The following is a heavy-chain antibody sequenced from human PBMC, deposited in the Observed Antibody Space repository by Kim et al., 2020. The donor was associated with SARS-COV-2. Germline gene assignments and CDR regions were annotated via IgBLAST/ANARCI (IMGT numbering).Heavy chain of an antibody. Sequence: GGSLRLSCAASGFTFSSYSMNWVRQAPGKGLEWVSSISSSSSYIYYGDSVKGRITISRDNAKNSLYLQLNSLRAEDTAVYYCARDVAAADPRGGTFDYWG. D-gene: IGHD6-13*01. CDR2: ISSSSSYI. J-gene: IGHJ4*01. CDR3: ARDVAAADPRGGTFDY. V-gene: IGHV3-21*01. CDR1: GFTFSSYS.